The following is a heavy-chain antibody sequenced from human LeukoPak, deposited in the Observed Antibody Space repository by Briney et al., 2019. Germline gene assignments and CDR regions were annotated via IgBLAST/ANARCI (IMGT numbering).Heavy chain of an antibody. D-gene: IGHD2-21*01. CDR3: ARDGPISDY. CDR2: IYYSGST. CDR1: GGSISSSSYY. J-gene: IGHJ4*02. Sequence: SETLSLTCTVSGGSISSSSYYWGWIRQPPGKGLEWIGSIYYSGSTYYNPSLKSRVTISVDTSKNQFSLKLSSVTAADTAVYYCARDGPISDYWGQGTLVTVSS. V-gene: IGHV4-39*07.